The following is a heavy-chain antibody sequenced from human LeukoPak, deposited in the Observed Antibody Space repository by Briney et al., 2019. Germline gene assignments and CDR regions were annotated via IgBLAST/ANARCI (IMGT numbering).Heavy chain of an antibody. CDR2: INHSGST. Sequence: PSETLSLTCTVSGASISSSTDYWGWIRQPPGKGLEWIGEINHSGSTNYNPSLKSRVTISVDTSKNQFSLKLSSVTAADTAVYYCARDGEVEMATNYWGQGTLVTVSS. D-gene: IGHD5-24*01. J-gene: IGHJ4*02. V-gene: IGHV4-39*07. CDR1: GASISSSTDY. CDR3: ARDGEVEMATNY.